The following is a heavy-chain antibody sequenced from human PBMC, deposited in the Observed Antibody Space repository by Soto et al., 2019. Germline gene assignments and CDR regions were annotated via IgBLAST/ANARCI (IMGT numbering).Heavy chain of an antibody. Sequence: SGPTLVNPTETLTLTCNVSGYSLPTGGMGVSWIGQTPGKALEWLAHIFSDAERSYSRSLKGRLTVSKVGSGSHVVLTMTNMDPVDTGTYFCVRINAESYSAYYAMDVWGQGPTVTVS. J-gene: IGHJ6*02. CDR2: IFSDAER. CDR3: VRINAESYSAYYAMDV. CDR1: GYSLPTGGMG. V-gene: IGHV2-26*01. D-gene: IGHD3-10*01.